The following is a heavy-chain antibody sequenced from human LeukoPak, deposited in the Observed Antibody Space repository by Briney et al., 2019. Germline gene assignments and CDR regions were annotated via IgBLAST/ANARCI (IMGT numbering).Heavy chain of an antibody. CDR3: AIQTYYDFWSGTDAFDI. Sequence: SETLSLTCTVSGGSISSYYWSWIRQPPGKGLEWIGYIYTSGSTNYNPSLKSRVTISVDTSKNQFSLKLSSVTAADTAVYYCAIQTYYDFWSGTDAFDIWGQGTMVTVSS. CDR2: IYTSGST. J-gene: IGHJ3*02. CDR1: GGSISSYY. D-gene: IGHD3-3*01. V-gene: IGHV4-4*09.